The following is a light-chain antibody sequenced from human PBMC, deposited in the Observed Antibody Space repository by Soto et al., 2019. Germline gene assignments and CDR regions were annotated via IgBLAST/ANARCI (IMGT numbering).Light chain of an antibody. CDR3: QQYSTSVLT. V-gene: IGKV3-20*01. CDR2: DAA. Sequence: EIVLTQSPGTLSLSPGERATLSCRASQSVNNAYLAWYQQKPGQAPRLLIYDAAKTATGIPDRFRGSGSGIDFTVNISRLEPEDFAVYYCQQYSTSVLTFGGGTKVEIK. CDR1: QSVNNAY. J-gene: IGKJ4*01.